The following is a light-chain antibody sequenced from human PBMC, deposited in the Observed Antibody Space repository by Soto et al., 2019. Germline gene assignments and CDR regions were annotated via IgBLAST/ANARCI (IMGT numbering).Light chain of an antibody. J-gene: IGKJ1*01. Sequence: EIVMTQSPATLSMSPGERVTLSCRASQSVSSSLAWNQQKPGQAPRLLIYGASTRATGVPDRFSGSGSGTEFTLTISSLQSEDFAVYYCQQYNKWPWTFGQGTQVEIK. CDR3: QQYNKWPWT. CDR2: GAS. CDR1: QSVSSS. V-gene: IGKV3-15*01.